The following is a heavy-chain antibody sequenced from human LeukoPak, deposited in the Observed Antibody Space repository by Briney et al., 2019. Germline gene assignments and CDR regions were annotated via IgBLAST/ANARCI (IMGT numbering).Heavy chain of an antibody. CDR3: AKYSSSSLRAFDI. Sequence: SETLSLTCTVTGASITSYYWSWVRQPAGKGLEWVGRIYTSGSTNYNPSLKSRVTMSVDTSKNQFSLKLTSVTAADTAVYYCAKYSSSSLRAFDIWGQGTMVTVSS. CDR2: IYTSGST. CDR1: GASITSYY. D-gene: IGHD6-13*01. J-gene: IGHJ3*02. V-gene: IGHV4-4*07.